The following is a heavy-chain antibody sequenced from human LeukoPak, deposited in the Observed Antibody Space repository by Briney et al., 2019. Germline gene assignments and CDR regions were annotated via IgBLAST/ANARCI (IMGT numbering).Heavy chain of an antibody. D-gene: IGHD6-13*01. CDR1: AASFSSSTYY. CDR3: ARHAGGISATGTRPFDY. V-gene: IGHV4-39*01. CDR2: IYYSGST. J-gene: IGHJ4*02. Sequence: SETLSLTCTVSAASFSSSTYYWGWFRQPPGKGLEWFGSIYYSGSTYYNPSLKSRVTMSVDTSKNQFSLKLSSVTAADTAVYYCARHAGGISATGTRPFDYWGQGTLVTVSS.